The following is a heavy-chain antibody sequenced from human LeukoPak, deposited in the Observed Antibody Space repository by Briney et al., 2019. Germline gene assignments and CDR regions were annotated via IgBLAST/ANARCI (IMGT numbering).Heavy chain of an antibody. CDR3: ASNGPLARRYFDL. D-gene: IGHD4-17*01. CDR1: GFTFSDYY. V-gene: IGHV3-11*01. Sequence: GGSLRLSCAASGFTFSDYYMSWIRQAPGKGLEWVSYISSNGSTIYYADSVKGRFTISRDNAKNSLYLQMNSLRAEDTAVYYCASNGPLARRYFDLWGRGTLVTVSS. J-gene: IGHJ2*01. CDR2: ISSNGSTI.